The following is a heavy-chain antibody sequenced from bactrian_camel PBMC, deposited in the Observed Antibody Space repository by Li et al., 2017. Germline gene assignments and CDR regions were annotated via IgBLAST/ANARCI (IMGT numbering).Heavy chain of an antibody. J-gene: IGHJ4*01. V-gene: IGHV3S1*01. D-gene: IGHD1*01. CDR1: AVGDTYNC. CDR2: IDTGSGST. Sequence: HVQLVESGGGSVRAGGSLRLSCAASAVGDTYNCMGWVRKASGKEREGVASIDTGSGSTYYADYVKGRFTISQANAKNTINLHMVSLKPEDTAMYYCAADFRRRRAPRLTDVLDLAYKGRGTQVTVS.